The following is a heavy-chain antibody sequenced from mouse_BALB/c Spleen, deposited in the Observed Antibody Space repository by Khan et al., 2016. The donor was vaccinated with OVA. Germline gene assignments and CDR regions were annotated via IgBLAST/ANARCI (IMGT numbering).Heavy chain of an antibody. V-gene: IGHV5-12-1*01. CDR2: ISTGGGST. D-gene: IGHD1-1*01. J-gene: IGHJ2*01. Sequence: EVELVESGGGLVKPGGSLKLSCAASGFAFSSYDLSWVRQTPEKRLEWVAFISTGGGSTYYPDTVKGRFTISRDTAKHTLYLQMSSLNAEATAIYYCARPQCYSSNYAFDYWGQGTTLTVSS. CDR3: ARPQCYSSNYAFDY. CDR1: GFAFSSYD.